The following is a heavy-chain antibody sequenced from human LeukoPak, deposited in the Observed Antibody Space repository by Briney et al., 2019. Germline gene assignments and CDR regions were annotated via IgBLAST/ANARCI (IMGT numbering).Heavy chain of an antibody. J-gene: IGHJ4*02. D-gene: IGHD6-6*01. V-gene: IGHV4-38-2*01. CDR3: ASTNHYSSSSRFDY. CDR1: GYSISSGYY. CDR2: IYHSGST. Sequence: PSETLSLTCAVSGYSISSGYYWGWIRQPPGKGLERIGSIYHSGSTYYNPSLKSRVTISVDTSKNQFSLKLSSVTAADTAVYYCASTNHYSSSSRFDYWGQGTLVTVSS.